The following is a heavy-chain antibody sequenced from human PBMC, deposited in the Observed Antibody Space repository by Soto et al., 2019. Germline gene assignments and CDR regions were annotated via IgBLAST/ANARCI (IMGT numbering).Heavy chain of an antibody. V-gene: IGHV3-11*01. J-gene: IGHJ6*02. Sequence: GGSLRLSCAVSGFTFSDYYMSWIRQAPGKGLEWVSYISSRGSSIYYADSVKGRFTISRDNAKNSLYLQMNGLRAEDTAVYYCARGYYDFWSGYYISPYGMDVWGQGATVTVSS. D-gene: IGHD3-3*01. CDR1: GFTFSDYY. CDR3: ARGYYDFWSGYYISPYGMDV. CDR2: ISSRGSSI.